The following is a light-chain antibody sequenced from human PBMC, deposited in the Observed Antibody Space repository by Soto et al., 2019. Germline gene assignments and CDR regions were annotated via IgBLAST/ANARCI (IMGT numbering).Light chain of an antibody. CDR3: SSYTLTRTDL. CDR2: DVG. Sequence: QSVLTQPASVSGSPGQSIAISCSGTSSDVGAHNFVSWYQQHPGKAPKLIIYDVGTRPSGVSDRFSGSKSGNTASLTISGLQTEDEADYYCSSYTLTRTDLFGTGTKVTVL. J-gene: IGLJ1*01. V-gene: IGLV2-14*01. CDR1: SSDVGAHNF.